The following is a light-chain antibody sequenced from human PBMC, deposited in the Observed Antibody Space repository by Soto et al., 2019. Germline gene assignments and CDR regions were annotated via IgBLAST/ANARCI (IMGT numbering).Light chain of an antibody. CDR1: SSNIGRNS. CDR3: AAWDDSLNEYV. J-gene: IGLJ1*01. CDR2: GNN. Sequence: SVLTQAPSVSGTPGQRVTITCSGSSSNIGRNSVNWYQHLPGTAPKPLTHGNNHRPSGVPDRLSGSKSGTSASLAISGLQPEDEADYCCAAWDDSLNEYVFGDGTKVTVL. V-gene: IGLV1-44*01.